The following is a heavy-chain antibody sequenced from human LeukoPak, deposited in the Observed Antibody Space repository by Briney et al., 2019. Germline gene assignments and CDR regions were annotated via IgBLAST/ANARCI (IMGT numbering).Heavy chain of an antibody. CDR1: GFTFSYHW. J-gene: IGHJ4*02. V-gene: IGHV3-7*03. CDR2: IKNDGTVK. Sequence: PGGSLRLSCAASGFTFSYHWMTWVRQAPGKGLEWVAHIKNDGTVKNYVDSVKGRFTISRDNAKNSLYLQMNSLRAEDTAVYYCAKDCGGDCYSRTKYYFDYWGQGTLVTVSS. D-gene: IGHD2-21*02. CDR3: AKDCGGDCYSRTKYYFDY.